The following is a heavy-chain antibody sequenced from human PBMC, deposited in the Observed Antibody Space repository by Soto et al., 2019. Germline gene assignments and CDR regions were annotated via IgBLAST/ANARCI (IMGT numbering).Heavy chain of an antibody. CDR2: ISAYNGNT. Sequence: QVQLVQSGAEVKKPGASVKVSCKASGYIFTSYGISWVRQAPGQGLEWMGWISAYNGNTNYAQKLQGRVTMTTDTSTSTAYMELRSLRSDDTAVYYCARLPTLSYYDFWSGYEPAFDYWGQGTLVTVSS. CDR1: GYIFTSYG. D-gene: IGHD3-3*01. V-gene: IGHV1-18*01. CDR3: ARLPTLSYYDFWSGYEPAFDY. J-gene: IGHJ4*02.